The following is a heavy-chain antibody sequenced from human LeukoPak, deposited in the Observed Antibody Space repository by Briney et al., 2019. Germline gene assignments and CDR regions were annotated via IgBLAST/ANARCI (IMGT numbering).Heavy chain of an antibody. J-gene: IGHJ5*02. V-gene: IGHV1-69*04. CDR2: IIPILGIA. D-gene: IGHD3-22*01. CDR1: GGTFSSYA. Sequence: ASVTVSCKASGGTFSSYAISWVRQAPGQGLEWMGRIIPILGIANYAQKFQGRVTITADKSTSTACMELSSLRSEDTAVYYCARDPMYYYDSSGYYWFDPWGQGTLVTVSS. CDR3: ARDPMYYYDSSGYYWFDP.